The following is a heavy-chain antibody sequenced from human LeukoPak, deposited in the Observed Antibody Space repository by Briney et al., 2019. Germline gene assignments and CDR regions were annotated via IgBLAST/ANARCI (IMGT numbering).Heavy chain of an antibody. CDR3: ARETLDCSSTSCYRPVFY. J-gene: IGHJ4*02. V-gene: IGHV1-2*02. CDR2: INPNSGGT. CDR1: GYTFTGYY. D-gene: IGHD2-2*01. Sequence: ASVKVSCKASGYTFTGYYMHWVRQAPGQGLEWMGWINPNSGGTNYAQKFQGRVTMTRDTSISTAYMELSRLRSDDTAVYYCARETLDCSSTSCYRPVFYWGQGTLVTVSS.